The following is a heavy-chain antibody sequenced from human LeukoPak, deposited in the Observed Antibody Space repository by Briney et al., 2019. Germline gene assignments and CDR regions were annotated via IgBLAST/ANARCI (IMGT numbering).Heavy chain of an antibody. CDR3: AKYERTVAPRPYFDS. CDR1: GFTFTTYA. CDR2: IAASGYST. Sequence: GGSLRLSCAASGFTFTTYAMSWVRQTPGTGLEWVSAIAASGYSTYYADSVKGRFTISRDNFRNTLHLQMNSLRAEDTAVYYCAKYERTVAPRPYFDSWGQGTLVTVSS. V-gene: IGHV3-23*01. J-gene: IGHJ4*02. D-gene: IGHD6-19*01.